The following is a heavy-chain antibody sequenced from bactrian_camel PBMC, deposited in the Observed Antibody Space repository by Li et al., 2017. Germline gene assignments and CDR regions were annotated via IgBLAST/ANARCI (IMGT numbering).Heavy chain of an antibody. D-gene: IGHD2*01. J-gene: IGHJ6*01. CDR1: RYTYKRNC. V-gene: IGHV3S40*01. CDR2: LWIGGATT. Sequence: DVQLVESGGGSVQAGGSLTLSCAAGRYTYKRNCMGWFRQRPGKDREGLAVLWIGGATTTYADSVKGRFTITRDKAKDLVYLQMNSLKPEDTAMYYCAARGPYCYTKLSVRDFTYWGEGTQVTVS. CDR3: AARGPYCYTKLSVRDFTY.